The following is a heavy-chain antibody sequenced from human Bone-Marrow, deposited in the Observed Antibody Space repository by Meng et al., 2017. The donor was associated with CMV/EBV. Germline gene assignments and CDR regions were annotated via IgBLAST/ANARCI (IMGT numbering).Heavy chain of an antibody. CDR2: INPNSGGT. J-gene: IGHJ6*02. CDR3: ARDLDIPAHYYGMDV. D-gene: IGHD5-12*01. V-gene: IGHV1-2*02. CDR1: GYTFTGYY. Sequence: ASVKVSCKASGYTFTGYYMHWVRQAPGQGLEWMGWINPNSGGTNYAQKFQGRVTMTRDTSISTAYMELSRLRSDDTAVYYCARDLDIPAHYYGMDVWGQGTTVTFSS.